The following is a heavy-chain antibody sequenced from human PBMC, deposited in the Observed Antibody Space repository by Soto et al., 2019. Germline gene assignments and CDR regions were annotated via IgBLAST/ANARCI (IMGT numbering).Heavy chain of an antibody. D-gene: IGHD3-10*01. V-gene: IGHV1-69*02. CDR1: GDTFTFYS. Sequence: QVQLVQSGAEVKKPGSSVRVSRKASGDTFTFYSINWVRQAPGLGLEWMGRINPILSMSNYAQRFQGRVTMTADKSTSTAYMELSSLRSEDTDMYYCASSYGSGYRAFDYWGQGALVTVSS. J-gene: IGHJ4*02. CDR2: INPILSMS. CDR3: ASSYGSGYRAFDY.